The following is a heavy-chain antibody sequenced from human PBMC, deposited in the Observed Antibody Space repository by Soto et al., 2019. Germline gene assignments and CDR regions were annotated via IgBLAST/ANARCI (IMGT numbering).Heavy chain of an antibody. V-gene: IGHV3-48*01. CDR1: GFTFNNYN. Sequence: EVQLVESGGGLVQPGGSLRLSCAASGFTFNNYNMNRVRQAPGKGLEWVSYISSSTIYYADSVKGRFTISRDNAKNSLYLQMNSLRAEDTAVYYCAREGSDWYNWFDPWGQGTLVTVSS. CDR3: AREGSDWYNWFDP. J-gene: IGHJ5*02. D-gene: IGHD6-19*01. CDR2: ISSSTI.